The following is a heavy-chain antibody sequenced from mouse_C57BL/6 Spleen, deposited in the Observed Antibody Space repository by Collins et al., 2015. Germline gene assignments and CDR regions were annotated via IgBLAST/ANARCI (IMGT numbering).Heavy chain of an antibody. CDR3: AANFDY. V-gene: IGHV1-87*01. Sequence: QVQLQQSGAELARPGASVKLSCKASGYTFTSYWMQWVKQRPGQGLEWIGAIYPGDGDTRYTQKFKGKATLTADKSSSTAYMQLSSLASEDSAVYYCAANFDYWGQGTTLTVSS. CDR2: IYPGDGDT. J-gene: IGHJ2*01. CDR1: GYTFTSYW.